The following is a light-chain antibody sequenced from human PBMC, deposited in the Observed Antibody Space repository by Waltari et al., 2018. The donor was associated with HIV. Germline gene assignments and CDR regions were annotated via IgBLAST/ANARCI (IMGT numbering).Light chain of an antibody. Sequence: QSALTQPPSASGSPGQSVTISCTGTSSDVGGNTYVSWYQQHPGKAPKPIIYEVSKRPSGVPDRFSGSKSGNTASLTVSGLQADDEADFYCSSYAGSTVIFGGGTKLTVL. J-gene: IGLJ2*01. V-gene: IGLV2-8*01. CDR1: SSDVGGNTY. CDR3: SSYAGSTVI. CDR2: EVS.